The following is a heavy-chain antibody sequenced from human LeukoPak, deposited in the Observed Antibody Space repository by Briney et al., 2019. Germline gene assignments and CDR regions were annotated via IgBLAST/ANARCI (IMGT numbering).Heavy chain of an antibody. Sequence: SETLSLTCSVSGGSIRGYYWTWIRHLPGKGLEWIGYVYYSGSTEYNPSLRSRVTISLEMSEHQFSLNLTSVTAADTAVYYCASNTGTVFDYWGQGALVTVSS. CDR1: GGSIRGYY. CDR2: VYYSGST. CDR3: ASNTGTVFDY. V-gene: IGHV4-59*01. D-gene: IGHD7-27*01. J-gene: IGHJ4*02.